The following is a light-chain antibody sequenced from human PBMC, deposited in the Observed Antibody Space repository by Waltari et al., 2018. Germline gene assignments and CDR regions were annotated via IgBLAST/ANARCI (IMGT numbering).Light chain of an antibody. CDR3: YSTDSSDTHRV. J-gene: IGLJ3*02. CDR1: ALPKKY. CDR2: WDP. Sequence: SYELTQPPSVSVSPGQAARITCSGDALPKKYAFWSQQKSGPAPVLVIYWDPKPPSGVPVRFSGSSSGTTATLTLSGAQVEDEGDYYCYSTDSSDTHRVFGGGTKLTVL. V-gene: IGLV3-10*01.